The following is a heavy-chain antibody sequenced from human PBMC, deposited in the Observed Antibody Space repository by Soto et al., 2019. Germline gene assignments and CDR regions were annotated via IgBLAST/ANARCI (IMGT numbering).Heavy chain of an antibody. D-gene: IGHD6-25*01. CDR2: ISGSGSST. Sequence: GGSLRLSCAASGFTFSSYAMSWVRQAPGKGLEWVSGISGSGSSTYYADSVKGRFTISRDNAKNSVYLQMNSLTDGDTAVYYCARDGPVAAAVTPKPYYFDYWGRGTLVTVSS. V-gene: IGHV3-23*01. CDR1: GFTFSSYA. CDR3: ARDGPVAAAVTPKPYYFDY. J-gene: IGHJ4*02.